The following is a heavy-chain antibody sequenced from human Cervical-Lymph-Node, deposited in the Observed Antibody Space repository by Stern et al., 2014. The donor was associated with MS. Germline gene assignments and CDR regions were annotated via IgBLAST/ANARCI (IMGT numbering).Heavy chain of an antibody. Sequence: VQLVESGAEVRKPGASVKVSCKTSGYTFTEDYMHWVRQAPGQGLEWMGWINPNSGGTKYAQKFQGWVTMTRDTSIGTVYMELSRLRSDDTAVYYCAREVDCSSTSCLYYYYAMDVWGQGTTVTVS. CDR3: AREVDCSSTSCLYYYYAMDV. V-gene: IGHV1-2*04. CDR1: GYTFTEDY. J-gene: IGHJ6*02. CDR2: INPNSGGT. D-gene: IGHD2-2*01.